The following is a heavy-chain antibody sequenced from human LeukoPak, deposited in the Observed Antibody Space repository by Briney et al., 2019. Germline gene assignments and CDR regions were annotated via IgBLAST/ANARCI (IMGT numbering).Heavy chain of an antibody. Sequence: ASVKVSCKASGYTFTGFYIHWVRQAPGQGLEWMGWINAGNGNTKYSQKFQGRVTITRDTSASTAYMELSSLRSEDTAVYYCARDLTMVLGTDDAFDIWGQGTMVTVSS. CDR2: INAGNGNT. CDR3: ARDLTMVLGTDDAFDI. J-gene: IGHJ3*02. CDR1: GYTFTGFY. D-gene: IGHD3-10*01. V-gene: IGHV1-3*01.